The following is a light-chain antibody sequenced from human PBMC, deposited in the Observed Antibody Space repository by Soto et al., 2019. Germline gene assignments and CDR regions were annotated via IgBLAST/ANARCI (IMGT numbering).Light chain of an antibody. V-gene: IGKV3-11*01. Sequence: EVVLTQSPATLSLSPGERATLSCRASQSIRTSLAWYQQKPGQAPRLVIVDASNRANGVPARFGGSGSGTDFTLTINSLAPEDFAVYYCQQRNVWPPITFGQGTKVDI. CDR2: DAS. CDR3: QQRNVWPPIT. CDR1: QSIRTS. J-gene: IGKJ1*01.